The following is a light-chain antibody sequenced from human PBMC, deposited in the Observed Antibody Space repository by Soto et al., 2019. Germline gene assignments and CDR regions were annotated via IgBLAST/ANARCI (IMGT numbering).Light chain of an antibody. V-gene: IGKV3-11*01. J-gene: IGKJ4*01. CDR2: DAS. CDR3: QQRSDWPT. CDR1: QSVSTY. Sequence: IVLTQSPATLSLSPGERATLSCRASQSVSTYLAWYQQKGGQAPRLLIYDASSRATGIPARFSGSGSGTDFTLTISNLEPEDFAFYYCQQRSDWPTFGGGTTVEIK.